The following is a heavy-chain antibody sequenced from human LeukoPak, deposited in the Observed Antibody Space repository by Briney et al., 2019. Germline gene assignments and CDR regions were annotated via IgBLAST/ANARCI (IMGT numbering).Heavy chain of an antibody. V-gene: IGHV3-74*01. D-gene: IGHD3-10*01. Sequence: GGSLRLSCAASGFSFSSYWIHWVRQAPGKGLVWVSRINTDGSSTDYADSVKGRSTISRDNAKNTLYLQMYSLRAEDTAVYYCARGGSYSSSWFDPWGQGTLVTVSS. J-gene: IGHJ5*02. CDR1: GFSFSSYW. CDR2: INTDGSST. CDR3: ARGGSYSSSWFDP.